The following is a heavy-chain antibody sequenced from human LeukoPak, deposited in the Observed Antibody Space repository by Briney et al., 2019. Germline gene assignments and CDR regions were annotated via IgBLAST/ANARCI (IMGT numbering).Heavy chain of an antibody. Sequence: GGSLRLSCAASGFTFSSYGMHWVRQAPGKGLEWVAVISYDGSNKYYADSVKGRFTISRDNSKNTLYLQMNSLTAEDTAVYYCAKDLYYYDSSDLDYWGQGTLVTVSS. CDR1: GFTFSSYG. CDR3: AKDLYYYDSSDLDY. J-gene: IGHJ4*02. V-gene: IGHV3-30*18. CDR2: ISYDGSNK. D-gene: IGHD3-22*01.